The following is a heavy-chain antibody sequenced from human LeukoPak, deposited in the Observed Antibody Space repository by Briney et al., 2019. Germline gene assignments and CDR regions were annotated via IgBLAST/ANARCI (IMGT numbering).Heavy chain of an antibody. Sequence: PGGSLRLSCAASAFTVSGNYMRWVRQAPGKGLEWVSAIYSAGNTYYADSVKGRFTISRDNSKNTLYLQVNSLRAEDTAVYYCASSYCGGTLCYDHYWGHGTLVTVSS. D-gene: IGHD2-21*01. CDR2: IYSAGNT. V-gene: IGHV3-53*01. J-gene: IGHJ4*01. CDR1: AFTVSGNY. CDR3: ASSYCGGTLCYDHY.